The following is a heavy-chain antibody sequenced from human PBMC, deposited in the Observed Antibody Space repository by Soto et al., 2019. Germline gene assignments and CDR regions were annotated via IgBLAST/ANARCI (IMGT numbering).Heavy chain of an antibody. Sequence: ASVKVSCKASGYNFTSYGFSWVRQAPGQGLEWMGWISASNGNTNYAQKLQGRVTMTTDTSTGTAYMELRSRRSDDTATCYCARDSVRYCRDGVCYQRYYYFAMDVWGQGTTVTVSS. D-gene: IGHD2-8*01. CDR1: GYNFTSYG. CDR2: ISASNGNT. V-gene: IGHV1-18*01. J-gene: IGHJ6*02. CDR3: ARDSVRYCRDGVCYQRYYYFAMDV.